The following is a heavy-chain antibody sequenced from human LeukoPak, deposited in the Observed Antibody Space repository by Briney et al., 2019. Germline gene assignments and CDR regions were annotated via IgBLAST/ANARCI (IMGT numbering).Heavy chain of an antibody. J-gene: IGHJ3*02. Sequence: SETLSLTCTVSGGSISRFYWSWIRQPPGKGLEWIGNIYYSGSTNYNPSLKSRVTISVDRPKNQFSLKLSSVTAADTAVYYRARSPPYYYDSSGYPRTDAFDIWGQGTMVTVSS. CDR3: ARSPPYYYDSSGYPRTDAFDI. CDR1: GGSISRFY. CDR2: IYYSGST. V-gene: IGHV4-59*12. D-gene: IGHD3-22*01.